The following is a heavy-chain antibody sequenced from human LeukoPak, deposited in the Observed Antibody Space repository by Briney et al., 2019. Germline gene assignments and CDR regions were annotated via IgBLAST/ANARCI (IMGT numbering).Heavy chain of an antibody. V-gene: IGHV3-53*01. Sequence: GGSLRLSCAASGFTFSGYWMSWVRQAPGKGLEWVSVIYSGGSTYYADSVKGRFTISRDNSKNTLYLQMDSLRAEDTAVYYCARDGGYYDSSGYGLGYWGQGTLVTVSS. CDR1: GFTFSGYW. D-gene: IGHD3-22*01. CDR2: IYSGGST. J-gene: IGHJ4*02. CDR3: ARDGGYYDSSGYGLGY.